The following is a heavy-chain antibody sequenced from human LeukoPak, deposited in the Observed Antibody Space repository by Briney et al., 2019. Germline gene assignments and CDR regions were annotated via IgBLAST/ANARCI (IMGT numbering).Heavy chain of an antibody. CDR3: AKTLQYYYDSSGYYQIDY. Sequence: GSLRLSCAASGFTFSSYAMSWVRQAPGKGLEWVSAISGSGGSTYYADSVKGRFTISRDNSKNTLYLQMNSLRAEDTAAYYCAKTLQYYYDSSGYYQIDYWGQGTLVTVSS. CDR2: ISGSGGST. D-gene: IGHD3-22*01. V-gene: IGHV3-23*01. J-gene: IGHJ4*02. CDR1: GFTFSSYA.